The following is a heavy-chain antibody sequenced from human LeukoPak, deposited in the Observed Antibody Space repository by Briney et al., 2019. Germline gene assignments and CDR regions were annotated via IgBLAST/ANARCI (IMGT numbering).Heavy chain of an antibody. CDR2: IWYDGSNK. V-gene: IGHV3-33*01. J-gene: IGHJ6*02. D-gene: IGHD3-10*01. Sequence: PGGSLRLSCAASGFTSSSYGMHWVRQAPGKGLEWVAVIWYDGSNKYYADSVKGRFTISRDNSKNTLYLQMNSLRAEDTAVYYCARVLSQYYYYYGMDVWGQGTTVTVSS. CDR1: GFTSSSYG. CDR3: ARVLSQYYYYYGMDV.